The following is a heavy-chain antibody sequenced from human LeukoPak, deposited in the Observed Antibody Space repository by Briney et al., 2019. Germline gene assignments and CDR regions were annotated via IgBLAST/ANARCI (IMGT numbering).Heavy chain of an antibody. CDR2: IYPGDSDT. D-gene: IGHD3-3*01. J-gene: IGHJ4*02. V-gene: IGHV5-51*01. CDR1: GFTFTNYW. CDR3: ARQGVYDFWSGYYTGTGGHTAGGYFDY. Sequence: GESLNIFCKGSGFTFTNYWIAWVRQMPGKGLEWMGIIYPGDSDTRYSLSFQGQVTISADKSFSTAYVQWSSLKASDTAMYYCARQGVYDFWSGYYTGTGGHTAGGYFDYWGQGTLVTVSS.